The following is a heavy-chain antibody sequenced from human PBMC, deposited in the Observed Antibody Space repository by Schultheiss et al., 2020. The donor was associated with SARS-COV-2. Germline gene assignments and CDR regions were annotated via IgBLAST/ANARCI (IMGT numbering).Heavy chain of an antibody. CDR2: ISSNGGST. D-gene: IGHD1-26*01. J-gene: IGHJ4*02. Sequence: GESLKISCAASGFTFSSYSMNWVRQAPGKGLEYVSAISSNGGSTYYADSVKGRFTISRDNSKNTLYLQMSSLRAEDTAVYYCVNGGSYYLSNFDYWGQGTLVTVSS. CDR3: VNGGSYYLSNFDY. V-gene: IGHV3-64D*06. CDR1: GFTFSSYS.